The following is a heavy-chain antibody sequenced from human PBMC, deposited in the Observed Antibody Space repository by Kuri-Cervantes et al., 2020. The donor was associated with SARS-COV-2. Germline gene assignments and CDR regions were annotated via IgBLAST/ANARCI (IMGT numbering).Heavy chain of an antibody. CDR1: GGSISSYY. CDR2: IYTSGST. D-gene: IGHD3-3*01. Sequence: ESLKISCTVSGGSISSYYWSWIRQPAGKGLEWIGRIYTSGSTNYNPSLKSRVTISVDTSKNQFSLKLSSVTAADTAVYYCARHYDFWSGYGAWFDPWGQGTLVTVSS. J-gene: IGHJ5*02. CDR3: ARHYDFWSGYGAWFDP. V-gene: IGHV4-4*07.